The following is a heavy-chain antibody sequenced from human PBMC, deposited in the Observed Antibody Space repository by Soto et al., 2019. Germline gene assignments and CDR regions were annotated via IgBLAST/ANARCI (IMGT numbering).Heavy chain of an antibody. CDR3: ARHVFYCSGGSCYSGHFDY. CDR2: IDPSDSYT. D-gene: IGHD2-15*01. CDR1: GYSFTSYW. Sequence: GESLKISCKGSGYSFTSYWISWVRQMPGKGLEWMGRIDPSDSYTNYSPSFQGHVTISADKSISTAYLQWSSLKASDTAMYYCARHVFYCSGGSCYSGHFDYWAQGTLVTVSS. V-gene: IGHV5-10-1*01. J-gene: IGHJ4*02.